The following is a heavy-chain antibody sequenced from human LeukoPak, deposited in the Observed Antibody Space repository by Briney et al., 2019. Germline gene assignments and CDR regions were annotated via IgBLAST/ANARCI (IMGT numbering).Heavy chain of an antibody. J-gene: IGHJ4*02. D-gene: IGHD3-22*01. V-gene: IGHV3-23*01. CDR2: IDGGGGTT. CDR1: GFTYSIYA. Sequence: SGGSLRLSCAASGFTYSIYAMTWVRQAPGKGLEWVSTIDGGGGTTYYADSVKGRFTISRDNAKNSLYLQMNSLRAEDTALYYCAKEYYYDSSGYYYGYYFDYWGQGTLVTVSS. CDR3: AKEYYYDSSGYYYGYYFDY.